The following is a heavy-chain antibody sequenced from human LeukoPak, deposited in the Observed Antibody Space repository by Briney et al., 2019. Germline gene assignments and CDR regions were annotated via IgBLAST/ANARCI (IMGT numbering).Heavy chain of an antibody. CDR1: GYTFTGYY. Sequence: ASVKVSCKDSGYTFTGYYMHWVRQAPGQGLEWMGWINTNTGNPTYAQGFTGRFVFSLDTSVSTAYLQISSLKAEDTAVYYCARDDVYGDGGWFDPWGQGTLVTVSS. D-gene: IGHD4-17*01. CDR3: ARDDVYGDGGWFDP. CDR2: INTNTGNP. J-gene: IGHJ5*02. V-gene: IGHV7-4-1*02.